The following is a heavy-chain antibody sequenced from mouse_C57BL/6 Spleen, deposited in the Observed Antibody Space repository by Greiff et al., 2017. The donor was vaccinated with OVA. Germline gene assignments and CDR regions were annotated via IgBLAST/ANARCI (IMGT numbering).Heavy chain of an antibody. V-gene: IGHV1-22*01. D-gene: IGHD2-5*01. CDR3: AGYSNYAAWFAY. Sequence: VHVKQSGPELVKPGASVKMSCKASGYTFTDYNMHWVKQSHGKSLEWIGYINPNNGGTSYNQKFKGKATLTVNKSSSTAYMELRSLTSEDSAVYYCAGYSNYAAWFAYWGQGTLVTVSA. CDR1: GYTFTDYN. J-gene: IGHJ3*01. CDR2: INPNNGGT.